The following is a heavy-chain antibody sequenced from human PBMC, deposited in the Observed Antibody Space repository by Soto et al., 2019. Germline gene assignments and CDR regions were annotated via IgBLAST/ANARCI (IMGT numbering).Heavy chain of an antibody. V-gene: IGHV1-8*01. CDR2: MNPNSGNT. D-gene: IGHD3-3*01. CDR3: ARVYYDFWSGYWYYYGMDV. CDR1: GYTFTSYD. Sequence: ASVKVSCKASGYTFTSYDINWVRQATGQGLEWMGWMNPNSGNTGYAQKFQGRVTMTRNTSISTAYTELSSLRSEDTAVYYCARVYYDFWSGYWYYYGMDVWGQGTTVTVSS. J-gene: IGHJ6*02.